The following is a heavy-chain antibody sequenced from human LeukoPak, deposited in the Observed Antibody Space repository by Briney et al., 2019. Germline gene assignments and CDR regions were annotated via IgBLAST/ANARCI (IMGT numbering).Heavy chain of an antibody. D-gene: IGHD6-13*01. CDR2: ISGSGGST. V-gene: IGHV3-23*01. CDR1: GVTFSSYA. J-gene: IGHJ3*02. Sequence: GGSLRLSCAASGVTFSSYAMSWVRQAPGKGLEWVSVISGSGGSTYYADSVKGRFTISRDNSKNTLYLQMNSLRAVDTALYYCAKRSISAYGTRGSAFDIWGQGTKVTVSS. CDR3: AKRSISAYGTRGSAFDI.